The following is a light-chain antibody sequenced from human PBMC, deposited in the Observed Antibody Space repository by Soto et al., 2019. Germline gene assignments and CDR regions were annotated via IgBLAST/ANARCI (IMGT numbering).Light chain of an antibody. V-gene: IGKV3-20*01. Sequence: EIVLTQSPGTLSLSPGERATLSCRASQTVSNTYLAWYQQKPGQAPRLLIYGASNRATGIPDRFSGSGSGTDFTLTISRLEPEDFAVYYCQQFRGLWTFGPGTKVEIK. CDR2: GAS. CDR1: QTVSNTY. CDR3: QQFRGLWT. J-gene: IGKJ1*01.